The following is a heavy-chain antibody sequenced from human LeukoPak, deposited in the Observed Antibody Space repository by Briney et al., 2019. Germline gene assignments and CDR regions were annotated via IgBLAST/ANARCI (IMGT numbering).Heavy chain of an antibody. Sequence: PRGSLRLSCAASGFTFNSYGMHWVRQAPGKGLEWVAVISYDGSNKYYADSVKGRFTISRDNSKNTVNLQMNSLRGEDTGVYYCARDLESEPGQGPDYWGQGTLVTVSS. CDR2: ISYDGSNK. CDR1: GFTFNSYG. J-gene: IGHJ4*02. D-gene: IGHD1-14*01. CDR3: ARDLESEPGQGPDY. V-gene: IGHV3-30*03.